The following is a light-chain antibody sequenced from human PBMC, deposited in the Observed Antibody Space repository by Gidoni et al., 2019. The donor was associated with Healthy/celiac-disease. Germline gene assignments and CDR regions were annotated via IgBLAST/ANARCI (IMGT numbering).Light chain of an antibody. V-gene: IGKV1-39*01. Sequence: IQLTHSPSSLSASVGDRVTITCRASQSISSYLNWYQQKPGKAPKLLIYAASSLQSGVPSRFSGSGSGTDFTLTISSLQPEDFATYYCQQSYSTPLTFGGGTKVESK. J-gene: IGKJ4*01. CDR2: AAS. CDR3: QQSYSTPLT. CDR1: QSISSY.